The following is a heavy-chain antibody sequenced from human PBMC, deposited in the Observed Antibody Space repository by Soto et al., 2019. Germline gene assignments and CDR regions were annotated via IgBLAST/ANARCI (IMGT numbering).Heavy chain of an antibody. CDR2: ISSSGSTI. V-gene: IGHV3-48*03. D-gene: IGHD2-2*01. Sequence: PGGSLRLSCAASGFTFSSYEMNWVRQAPGKGLEWVSYISSSGSTIYYADSVKGRFTISRDYAKNSLYLQMNSLRAEDTAVYYCASRLVVPAATGSVQHWGQGTLVTVSS. CDR1: GFTFSSYE. CDR3: ASRLVVPAATGSVQH. J-gene: IGHJ1*01.